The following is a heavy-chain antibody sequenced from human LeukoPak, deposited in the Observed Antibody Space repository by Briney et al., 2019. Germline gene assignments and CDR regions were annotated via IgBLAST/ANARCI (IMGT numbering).Heavy chain of an antibody. Sequence: SQTLSLTCTVSGGSISSGSYYWSWIRQPAGKGLEWIGRIYTSGSTNYNPSLKSRVTISVDTSKNQFSLKLSSVTAADTAVYYCARGGERYCSSTSCSLDYWGQGTLVTVSS. CDR2: IYTSGST. CDR3: ARGGERYCSSTSCSLDY. J-gene: IGHJ4*02. D-gene: IGHD2-2*01. CDR1: GGSISSGSYY. V-gene: IGHV4-61*02.